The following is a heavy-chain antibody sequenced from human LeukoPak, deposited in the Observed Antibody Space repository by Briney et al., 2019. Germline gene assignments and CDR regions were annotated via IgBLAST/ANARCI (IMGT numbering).Heavy chain of an antibody. J-gene: IGHJ5*02. V-gene: IGHV3-7*01. CDR3: ARGVVTWFDP. CDR1: GFTFSSYA. CDR2: IKQDGSEK. Sequence: GGSLRLSCAASGFTFSSYAMSWVRQAPGKGLEWVANIKQDGSEKYYVDSVKGRFTISRDNAKNSLYLQMNSLRAEDTAVYYCARGVVTWFDPWGQGTLVTVSS. D-gene: IGHD4-23*01.